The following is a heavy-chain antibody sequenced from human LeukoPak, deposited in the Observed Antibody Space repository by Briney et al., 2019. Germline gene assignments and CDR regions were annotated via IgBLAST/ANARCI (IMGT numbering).Heavy chain of an antibody. CDR3: ARVAGTGH. CDR2: ISSSSSYI. V-gene: IGHV3-21*01. J-gene: IGHJ4*02. Sequence: GGSLRLSCAASGFTFSSYSMNWVRQAPGKGLEWVSSISSSSSYIYYAESVKGRFTISRDNAKNSLYLQMNSLRAEDTAVHYCARVAGTGHWGQGTLVTVSS. CDR1: GFTFSSYS. D-gene: IGHD6-13*01.